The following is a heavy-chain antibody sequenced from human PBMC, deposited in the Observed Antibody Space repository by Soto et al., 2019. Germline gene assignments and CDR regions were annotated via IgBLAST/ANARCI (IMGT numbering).Heavy chain of an antibody. D-gene: IGHD6-13*01. CDR3: ARSPPDPIAADGTDY. J-gene: IGHJ4*02. Sequence: PSETLSLTCAVYGGSFSGYYWSWIRQPPGKGLEWIGEINHSGSTNYNPSLKSRVTISVDTSKNQFSLKLSSVTAADTAVYYCARSPPDPIAADGTDYWGQGTRVTVSS. CDR2: INHSGST. V-gene: IGHV4-34*01. CDR1: GGSFSGYY.